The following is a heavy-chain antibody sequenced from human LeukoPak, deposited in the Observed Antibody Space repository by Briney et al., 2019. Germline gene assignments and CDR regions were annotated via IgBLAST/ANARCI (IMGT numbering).Heavy chain of an antibody. CDR2: INPNSGDT. Sequence: ASVKVSCKASGYSFTGYYMHWVRQAPGQGLEWMGWINPNSGDTNYAQKFLGRVTMTRDTSTSTAYMELSSLTSDDTAVYHCARVGGGGAYDIWGQGTMVTVSS. CDR1: GYSFTGYY. J-gene: IGHJ3*02. V-gene: IGHV1-2*02. CDR3: ARVGGGGAYDI. D-gene: IGHD3-16*01.